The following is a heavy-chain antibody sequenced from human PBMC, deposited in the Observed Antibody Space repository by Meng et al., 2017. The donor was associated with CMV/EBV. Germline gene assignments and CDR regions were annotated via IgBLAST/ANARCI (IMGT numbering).Heavy chain of an antibody. D-gene: IGHD3-3*01. CDR1: GFTFSSYA. Sequence: GGSLRLSCAASGFTFSSYAMHWVRQAPGKGLEWVAVISYDGSNKYYADSVKGRFTISRDNSKNTLYLQMNSLRAEDTAVYYCARESGILSSGRFLEWLLFRPPYGMDVWGQGTTVTVSS. CDR2: ISYDGSNK. CDR3: ARESGILSSGRFLEWLLFRPPYGMDV. V-gene: IGHV3-30-3*01. J-gene: IGHJ6*02.